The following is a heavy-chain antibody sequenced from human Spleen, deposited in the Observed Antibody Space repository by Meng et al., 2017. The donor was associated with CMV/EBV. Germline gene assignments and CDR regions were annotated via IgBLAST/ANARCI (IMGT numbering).Heavy chain of an antibody. J-gene: IGHJ4*02. CDR1: RFPFSSHC. D-gene: IGHD3-10*01. Sequence: SRFPFSSHCMSWVRQAPGKGLEWVSSISGSGDSTYYADSVKGRFTISRDNSKNTVYLQMNSLRADDTAAYYCAKTRPLIRGLGHFDYWGQGTLVTVSS. CDR2: ISGSGDST. CDR3: AKTRPLIRGLGHFDY. V-gene: IGHV3-23*01.